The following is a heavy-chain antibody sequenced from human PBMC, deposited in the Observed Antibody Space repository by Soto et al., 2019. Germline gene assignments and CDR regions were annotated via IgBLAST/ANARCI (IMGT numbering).Heavy chain of an antibody. CDR3: ARDIYDILTGYNWFDP. CDR1: GGSISSYY. J-gene: IGHJ5*02. V-gene: IGHV4-59*01. CDR2: IYYSGST. Sequence: AATLSLTCTVSGGSISSYYWSCIRQPPGKGLEWIGYIYYSGSTNYNPSLKSRVTISVDTSKNQFSLKLSSVTAADTAVYYCARDIYDILTGYNWFDPWGQGTLVTV. D-gene: IGHD3-9*01.